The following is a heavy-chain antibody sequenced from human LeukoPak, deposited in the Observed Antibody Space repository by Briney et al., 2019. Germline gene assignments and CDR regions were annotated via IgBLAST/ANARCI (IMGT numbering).Heavy chain of an antibody. J-gene: IGHJ4*02. V-gene: IGHV4-30-4*01. Sequence: SETLSLTCTVSGGSISSGDYYWSWIRQPPGKGLEWIGYIYYSGSTYYNPSLKSRVTISVDTSKNQVSLKVSSVTAADTAVYYCARSRDGYNSGDYWGQGTLVTVST. D-gene: IGHD5-24*01. CDR2: IYYSGST. CDR1: GGSISSGDYY. CDR3: ARSRDGYNSGDY.